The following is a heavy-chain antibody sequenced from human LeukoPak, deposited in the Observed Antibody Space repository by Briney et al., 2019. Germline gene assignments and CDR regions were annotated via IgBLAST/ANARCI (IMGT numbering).Heavy chain of an antibody. CDR1: GGSISSSSYY. Sequence: SETLSLTCTVSGGSISSSSYYWGWIRQPPGKGLEWIGSIYYSGSTYYNPSLKSRVTISVDTSKNQFSLKLSSVTAADTAVYYCARAFSSSPSSHPHLYYFDYWGQGTLVTVSS. V-gene: IGHV4-39*01. CDR3: ARAFSSSPSSHPHLYYFDY. J-gene: IGHJ4*02. D-gene: IGHD6-6*01. CDR2: IYYSGST.